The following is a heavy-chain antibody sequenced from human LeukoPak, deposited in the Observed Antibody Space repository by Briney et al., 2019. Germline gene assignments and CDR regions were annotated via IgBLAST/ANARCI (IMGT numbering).Heavy chain of an antibody. J-gene: IGHJ6*02. CDR1: GYSISSGYY. V-gene: IGHV4-38-2*02. D-gene: IGHD2-21*01. CDR3: AREHIVDRGMDV. CDR2: IYHSGST. Sequence: PSETLSLTCTVSGYSISSGYYWGWIRQPPGKGLEWIGSIYHSGSTYYNPSLKSRVTISVDTSKNQFSLKLSSVTAADTAVYYCAREHIVDRGMDVWGQGTTVTVSS.